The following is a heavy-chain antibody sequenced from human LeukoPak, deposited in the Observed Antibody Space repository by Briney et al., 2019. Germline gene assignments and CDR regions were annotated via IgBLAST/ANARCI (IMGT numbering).Heavy chain of an antibody. D-gene: IGHD3-16*02. CDR1: GFTFSSYA. V-gene: IGHV3-30*03. CDR3: AREEHDYVWGSYRYYYYYGIDV. Sequence: RGGSLRLSCAASGFTFSSYAMSWVRQSPGRGLEWVSFLSFDGSNEFYADSLKGRFTISRDNSKDTLYLQMDSLRAEDTALYYCAREEHDYVWGSYRYYYYYGIDVWGQGTTVTVSS. CDR2: LSFDGSNE. J-gene: IGHJ6*02.